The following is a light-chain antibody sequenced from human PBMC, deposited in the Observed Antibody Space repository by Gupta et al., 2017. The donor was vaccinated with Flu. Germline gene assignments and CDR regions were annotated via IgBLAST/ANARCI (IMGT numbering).Light chain of an antibody. V-gene: IGKV2D-29*02. CDR3: RQSKQLPVT. CDR1: QSLLFSNGRTF. J-gene: IGKJ4*01. Sequence: DIVMTQSPLSLSVTPGQPASISCNSSQSLLFSNGRTFLFWYHQKPGQSPRLLIYEGSNRGFGVSDRFSGVGSGTDFTLKISRVEVEDVGVYYCRQSKQLPVTFGGGTKVEIE. CDR2: EGS.